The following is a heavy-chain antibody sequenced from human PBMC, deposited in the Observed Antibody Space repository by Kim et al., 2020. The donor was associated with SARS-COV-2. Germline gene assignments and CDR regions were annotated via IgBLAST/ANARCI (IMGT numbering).Heavy chain of an antibody. V-gene: IGHV1-69*01. CDR2: A. CDR3: ASGGSHNWFDP. D-gene: IGHD2-15*01. J-gene: IGHJ5*02. Sequence: ANYAQKFQGRVTITADESTSTAYMELSSLRSEDTAVYYCASGGSHNWFDPWGQGTLVTVSS.